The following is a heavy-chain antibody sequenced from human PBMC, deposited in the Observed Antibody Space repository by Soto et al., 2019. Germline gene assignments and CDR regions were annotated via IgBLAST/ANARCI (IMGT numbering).Heavy chain of an antibody. CDR3: ARDIAVAAPDY. CDR1: GYTFTSYA. CDR2: INPGNDNT. V-gene: IGHV1-3*01. D-gene: IGHD6-19*01. Sequence: ASVKVSCKASGYTFTSYAMHWVRQAPGQRLEWMGWINPGNDNTAYSQKFQGRVTITRDTSASTAYMELSSLRSEDTAVYYCARDIAVAAPDYWGQGTLVTVSS. J-gene: IGHJ4*02.